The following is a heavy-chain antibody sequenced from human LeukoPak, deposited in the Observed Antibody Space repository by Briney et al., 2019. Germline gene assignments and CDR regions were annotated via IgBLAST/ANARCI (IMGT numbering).Heavy chain of an antibody. V-gene: IGHV1-8*01. Sequence: ASVKVSCKASGYTFTSSYDINWVRQAPGQGLEWMGWMNPYSGITGYPQKSQGRVTMTRDTSISTAYMELSSLTSEDTAVYFCARENVNRGSSWGYDYFGMDVWGQGTAVTVSS. D-gene: IGHD6-13*01. CDR1: GYTFTSSYD. CDR3: ARENVNRGSSWGYDYFGMDV. CDR2: MNPYSGIT. J-gene: IGHJ6*02.